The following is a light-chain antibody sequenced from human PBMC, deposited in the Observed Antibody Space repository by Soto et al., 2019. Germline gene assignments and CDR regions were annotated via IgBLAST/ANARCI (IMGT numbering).Light chain of an antibody. J-gene: IGKJ1*01. CDR3: QQANSYPWR. CDR1: QGVSAR. V-gene: IGKV1-12*01. CDR2: GSS. Sequence: DIPMTQSPSSVSASVGDIVTITCRATQGVSARVDWNQQNPCEAPKLLIYGSSSLLSGVPSRFSGTRSGTDLTLTVSGLQPENVATYCCQQANSYPWRFGQGTKGEIE.